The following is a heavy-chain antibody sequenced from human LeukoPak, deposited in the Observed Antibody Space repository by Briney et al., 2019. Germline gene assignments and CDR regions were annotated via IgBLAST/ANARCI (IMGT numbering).Heavy chain of an antibody. V-gene: IGHV4-59*01. CDR3: ARVTAVAGLGAFDI. J-gene: IGHJ3*02. CDR1: GGSISSYY. Sequence: PSETLSDTCTVSGGSISSYYWSWIRQPPGKGLEWIGYIYYSGSTNYNPSLKSRVTISVDTSKNQFSLKLSSVTAADTAVYYCARVTAVAGLGAFDIWGQGRMLTVSS. D-gene: IGHD6-19*01. CDR2: IYYSGST.